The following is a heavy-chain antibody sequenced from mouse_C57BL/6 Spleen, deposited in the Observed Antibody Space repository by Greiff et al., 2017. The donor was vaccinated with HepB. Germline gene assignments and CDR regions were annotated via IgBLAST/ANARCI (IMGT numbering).Heavy chain of an antibody. V-gene: IGHV1-53*01. CDR1: GYTFTSYW. D-gene: IGHD6-1*01. Sequence: VQLQQSGTDLVKPGASVKLSCKASGYTFTSYWMHWVKQRPGQGLEWIGNINPSNGGTNYNEKFKSKATLTVDKSSSTAYMQLSSLTSEDSAVYYCARGASVSRYFDVWGTGTTVTVSS. CDR2: INPSNGGT. J-gene: IGHJ1*03. CDR3: ARGASVSRYFDV.